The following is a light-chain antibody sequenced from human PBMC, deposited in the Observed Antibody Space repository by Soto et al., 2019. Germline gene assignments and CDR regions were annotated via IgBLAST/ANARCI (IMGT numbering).Light chain of an antibody. V-gene: IGKV1-9*01. CDR2: AAS. CDR3: QQLNNP. Sequence: DIQLTQSPSFLSASVGDRVTITCRASQGISSYLAWYQQKPGKAPKLLIYAASTLQSGVPSRFSGSGSGTEFTLTSSSLQPEDFATYYCQQLNNPFGQGNKVEIK. J-gene: IGKJ1*01. CDR1: QGISSY.